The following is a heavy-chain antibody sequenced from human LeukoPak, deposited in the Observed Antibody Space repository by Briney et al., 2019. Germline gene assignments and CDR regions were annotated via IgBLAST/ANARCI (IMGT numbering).Heavy chain of an antibody. CDR3: TRAVGSGWYFDY. Sequence: PGGSLRLSCAASGFTFSSYSMNWVRQAPGKGLEWIAYISTTSTTIYYAGSVKGRFTVSRDNAKNSLYLQMDSLRAEDTAVYYCTRAVGSGWYFDYWGQGILVTVSS. V-gene: IGHV3-48*04. D-gene: IGHD6-19*01. CDR2: ISTTSTTI. CDR1: GFTFSSYS. J-gene: IGHJ4*02.